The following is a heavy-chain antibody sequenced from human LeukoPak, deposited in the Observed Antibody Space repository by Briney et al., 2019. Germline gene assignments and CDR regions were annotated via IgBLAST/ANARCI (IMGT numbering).Heavy chain of an antibody. CDR1: GFTFSNYA. CDR2: ISGSDGST. V-gene: IGHV3-23*01. J-gene: IGHJ3*02. D-gene: IGHD2-2*01. CDR3: AKIRSAVVVTRGAFDI. Sequence: GGSLRLSCAASGFTFSNYAMSWVRQAPGKGLEWVSAISGSDGSTNYADSVKGRFTISRDNSKNTLYLQMNSLRVEDTAVYYCAKIRSAVVVTRGAFDIWGQGTMVTVSS.